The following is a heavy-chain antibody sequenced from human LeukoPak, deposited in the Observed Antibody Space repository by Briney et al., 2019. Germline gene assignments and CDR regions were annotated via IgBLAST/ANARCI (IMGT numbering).Heavy chain of an antibody. CDR3: ARDVSESSSWYRNWFDP. CDR1: GGSISSYY. Sequence: PSETLSLTCTVSGGSISSYYWSWIRQPPGKGLEWIGYTYYSGSTYYNPSLKSRVTISVDTSKNQFSLKLSSVTAADTAVYYCARDVSESSSWYRNWFDPWGQGTLVTVSS. D-gene: IGHD6-13*01. CDR2: TYYSGST. V-gene: IGHV4-59*01. J-gene: IGHJ5*02.